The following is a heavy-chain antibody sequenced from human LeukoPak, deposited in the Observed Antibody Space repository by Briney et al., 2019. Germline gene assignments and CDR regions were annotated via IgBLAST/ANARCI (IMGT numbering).Heavy chain of an antibody. J-gene: IGHJ4*02. D-gene: IGHD3-22*01. Sequence: GGSLRLSCAASGFTFSSYWMHWVRQAPGKGLVGVSRINDDGRSTSYADSVKGRFTISRDNAKNSLYLQMNSLRAEDTAVYFCARVKYYYDSSGYYEYYFDYWGQGTLVTVSS. V-gene: IGHV3-74*01. CDR2: INDDGRST. CDR1: GFTFSSYW. CDR3: ARVKYYYDSSGYYEYYFDY.